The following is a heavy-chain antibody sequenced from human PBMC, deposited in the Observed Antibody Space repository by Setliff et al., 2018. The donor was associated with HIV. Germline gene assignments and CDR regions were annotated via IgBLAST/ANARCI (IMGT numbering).Heavy chain of an antibody. Sequence: NPSETLSLTCTVSGGSISSHYWSWIRQPPGKGLEWIGYIYYSGSTNYNPSLKSRVTISVDTSKNQFSLKLSSVTAADTAVYYCARGFGSSWGGNYYYYYMDVWGKGTTVTVSS. D-gene: IGHD6-13*01. J-gene: IGHJ6*03. CDR2: IYYSGST. CDR3: ARGFGSSWGGNYYYYYMDV. V-gene: IGHV4-59*11. CDR1: GGSISSHY.